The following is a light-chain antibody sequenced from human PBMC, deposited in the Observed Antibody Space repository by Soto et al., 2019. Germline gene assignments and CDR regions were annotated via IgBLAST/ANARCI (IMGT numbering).Light chain of an antibody. V-gene: IGKV3-11*01. CDR3: QQRSNWPRLT. CDR1: QSVSSY. J-gene: IGKJ4*01. CDR2: DAS. Sequence: EIVLTQSPATLSSSPGERATLSCRPSQSVSSYLAWYQQKPGQAPMPLIYDASNRATGIPARFSGSGSGTDFTLTIGSLEPEDFAVYYCQQRSNWPRLTFGGGTKVEIK.